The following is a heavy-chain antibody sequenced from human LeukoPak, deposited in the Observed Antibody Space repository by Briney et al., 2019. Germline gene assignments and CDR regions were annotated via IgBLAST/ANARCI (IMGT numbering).Heavy chain of an antibody. J-gene: IGHJ4*02. CDR2: FDPEDGET. CDR1: GYTLTELS. D-gene: IGHD1-1*01. CDR3: ARSEYNWNDVEGYYFDY. V-gene: IGHV1-24*01. Sequence: VKVSCKVSGYTLTELSMHWVRQAPGKGLEWMGGFDPEDGETIYAQKFQGRVTMTEDTSTDTAYMELSSLRSEDTAVYYCARSEYNWNDVEGYYFDYWGQGTLVTVSS.